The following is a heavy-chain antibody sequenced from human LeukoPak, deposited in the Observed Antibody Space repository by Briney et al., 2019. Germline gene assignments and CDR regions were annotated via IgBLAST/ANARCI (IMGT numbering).Heavy chain of an antibody. Sequence: PGRALRLSCAASGFTFSSYGMHWVRQAPGKGLEWVAVILYDGSNKYYADSVKGRFTISKDNSKNTMYLQKNSLRAEDTAGYYCAKAGSWYGRAIDYWGQGTLVTVSS. CDR2: ILYDGSNK. D-gene: IGHD6-13*01. V-gene: IGHV3-30*18. CDR3: AKAGSWYGRAIDY. CDR1: GFTFSSYG. J-gene: IGHJ4*02.